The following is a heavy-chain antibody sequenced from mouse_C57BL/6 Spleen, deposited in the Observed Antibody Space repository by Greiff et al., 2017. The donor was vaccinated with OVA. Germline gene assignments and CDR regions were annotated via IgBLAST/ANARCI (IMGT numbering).Heavy chain of an antibody. V-gene: IGHV1-39*01. CDR1: GYSFTDYN. J-gene: IGHJ4*01. CDR2: INPNYGTT. Sequence: HLVESGPELVKPGASVKISCKASGYSFTDYNMNWVKQSNGKSLEWIGVINPNYGTTGYNQKFKSKATLTVDHSSSTAYMQLNSLTSEDSAVYYCAADYYGSRRGYAMDYWGQGTSVTVSS. D-gene: IGHD1-1*01. CDR3: AADYYGSRRGYAMDY.